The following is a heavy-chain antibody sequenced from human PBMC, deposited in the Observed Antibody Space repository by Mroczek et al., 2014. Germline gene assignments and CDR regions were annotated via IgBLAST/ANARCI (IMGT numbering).Heavy chain of an antibody. CDR2: INPNSGGT. D-gene: IGHD2-2*02. Sequence: QVQLVQSGAEVKKPGASVKVSCKASGYTFTGYYMHWVRQAPGQGLEWMGWINPNSGGTNYAQKFQGRVTMTRDTSISTAYMELSRLRSDDTAVYYCARLGYCSSTSYYKNPLFDYWGQGTLVTVSS. V-gene: IGHV1-2*02. CDR3: ARLGYCSSTSYYKNPLFDY. CDR1: GYTFTGYY. J-gene: IGHJ4*02.